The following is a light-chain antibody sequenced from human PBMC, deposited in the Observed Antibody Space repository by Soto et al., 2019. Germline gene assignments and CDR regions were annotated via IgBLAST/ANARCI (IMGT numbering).Light chain of an antibody. CDR1: SSDVGAYDY. Sequence: QSVLTQPPSASGSPGQSVTISCTGTSSDVGAYDYVSWYQQHPGKAPKLMIYEINKRPSGVPDRFSGSKSGNTASLTVSGLQAEDEADYYCSSFAGSNNLPSVFGTGTKVTVL. CDR2: EIN. J-gene: IGLJ1*01. V-gene: IGLV2-8*01. CDR3: SSFAGSNNLPSV.